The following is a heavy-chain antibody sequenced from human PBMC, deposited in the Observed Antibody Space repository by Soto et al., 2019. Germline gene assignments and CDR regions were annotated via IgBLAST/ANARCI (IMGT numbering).Heavy chain of an antibody. CDR1: GYSFTSYW. V-gene: IGHV5-51*01. Sequence: GESLKISCKGSGYSFTSYWIGWVRQMPGKGLEWMGIIYPGDSDTRYSPSFQGQVTISADKSISTAYLQWSSLKASDTAMYYCARQAISSGWYPYYFDYWGQGXLVTVSS. CDR2: IYPGDSDT. J-gene: IGHJ4*02. D-gene: IGHD6-19*01. CDR3: ARQAISSGWYPYYFDY.